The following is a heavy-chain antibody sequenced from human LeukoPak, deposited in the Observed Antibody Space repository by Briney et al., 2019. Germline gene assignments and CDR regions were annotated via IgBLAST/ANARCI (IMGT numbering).Heavy chain of an antibody. J-gene: IGHJ4*02. CDR1: GFTFSSYG. V-gene: IGHV3-30*02. Sequence: GGSLRLSCAASGFTFSSYGMHWVRQAPGKGLEWVAFIRYDGSNKYYADSVKGRFTISRDNSKNTLYLQMNSLRAEDTAVYYCAKEKGRRQHFDYWGQGTLVTVSS. D-gene: IGHD6-13*01. CDR3: AKEKGRRQHFDY. CDR2: IRYDGSNK.